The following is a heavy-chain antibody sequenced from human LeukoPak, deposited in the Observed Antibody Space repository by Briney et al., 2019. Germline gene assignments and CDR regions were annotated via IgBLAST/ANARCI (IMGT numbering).Heavy chain of an antibody. CDR3: ARPGSGTIGIDY. CDR2: IYPGDSDT. D-gene: IGHD3-10*01. CDR1: GYSFTTYC. Sequence: GESLKISCKGSGYSFTTYCIGCLRQMPGKGLEWMGIIYPGDSDTRYSPSFQGQVTISADRSISTAYLQWTSLKASDTAMYYCARPGSGTIGIDYWGQGTLVTVSS. J-gene: IGHJ4*02. V-gene: IGHV5-51*01.